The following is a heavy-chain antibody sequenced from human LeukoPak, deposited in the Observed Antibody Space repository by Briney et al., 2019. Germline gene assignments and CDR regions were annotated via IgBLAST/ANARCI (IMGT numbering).Heavy chain of an antibody. V-gene: IGHV4-34*01. CDR2: TTHNASP. D-gene: IGHD2-15*01. Sequence: KSSETLSLTCAVHGESLNDYYWTWIRQSPGKGLEWIGGTTHNASPTFNPSLKSRLTISVNTSKNPFSLKLTSVTAADASVYFCARRFCRGESCTSAEYFQHRGQGTLVTVSS. J-gene: IGHJ1*01. CDR1: GESLNDYY. CDR3: ARRFCRGESCTSAEYFQH.